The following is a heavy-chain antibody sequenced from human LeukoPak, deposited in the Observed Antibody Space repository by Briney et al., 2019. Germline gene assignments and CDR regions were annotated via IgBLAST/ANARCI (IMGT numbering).Heavy chain of an antibody. D-gene: IGHD4-17*01. J-gene: IGHJ4*02. Sequence: GGSLRLSCAASGFTFSSYWMSWVRQAPGKGLEWVANIKQDGSEKYYVDSVKGRFTISRDNAKNSLYLHMNSLRAEDTAVYYCARTHTVTTNYFDYWGQGTLVTVSS. CDR3: ARTHTVTTNYFDY. CDR2: IKQDGSEK. V-gene: IGHV3-7*01. CDR1: GFTFSSYW.